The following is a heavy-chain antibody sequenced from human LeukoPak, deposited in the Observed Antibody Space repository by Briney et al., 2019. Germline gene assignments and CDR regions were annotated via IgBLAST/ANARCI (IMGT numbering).Heavy chain of an antibody. CDR2: ISAYNGNT. Sequence: AASVKVSCKASGYTFTSYGISWVRQAPGQGLEWMGWISAYNGNTNYAQKLQGRVTMTTDTSTSTAYMELRSLRSDDTAVYYCARDKLYRYNWNDGLDYWGQGTLVTVSS. CDR1: GYTFTSYG. D-gene: IGHD1-1*01. J-gene: IGHJ4*02. V-gene: IGHV1-18*01. CDR3: ARDKLYRYNWNDGLDY.